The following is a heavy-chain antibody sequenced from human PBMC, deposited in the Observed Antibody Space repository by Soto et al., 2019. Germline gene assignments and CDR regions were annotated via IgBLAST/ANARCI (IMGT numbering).Heavy chain of an antibody. V-gene: IGHV1-69*06. CDR3: ASWRFWSGYLDV. CDR1: GGTFSSYA. J-gene: IGHJ6*02. CDR2: IIPIFGTA. D-gene: IGHD3-3*01. Sequence: SVKVSCKASGGTFSSYAISWVRQAPGQGLEWMGGIIPIFGTANYAQKFQGRVTITADKSTSTAYMELSSLRSEDTAVYYCASWRFWSGYLDVWGQGXTVTVSS.